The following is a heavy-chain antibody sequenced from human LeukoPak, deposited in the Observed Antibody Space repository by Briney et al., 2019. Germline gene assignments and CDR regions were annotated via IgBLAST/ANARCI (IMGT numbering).Heavy chain of an antibody. CDR3: ARHSSYENWFDP. V-gene: IGHV4-38-2*01. CDR2: IYHSGST. Sequence: SETLSLTCAVSGDSISSGYYWGWIRQPPGKGLERIGNIYHSGSTYHNPSLKSRVTISVDTSKNQFSLKLSSVTAADTAVYYCARHSSYENWFDPWGQGTLVTVSS. J-gene: IGHJ5*02. D-gene: IGHD3-3*01. CDR1: GDSISSGYY.